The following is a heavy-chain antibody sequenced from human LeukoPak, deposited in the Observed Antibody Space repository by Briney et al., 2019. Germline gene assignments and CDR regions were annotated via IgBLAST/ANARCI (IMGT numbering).Heavy chain of an antibody. V-gene: IGHV3-33*01. D-gene: IGHD1-1*01. J-gene: IGHJ6*02. Sequence: GGSLRLSCITSGFTFSNYGFHWVRQAPGKGLEWTAAIWYDGSNQYYPDSVKGRFIISRDNAKDTLSLVMNSLRADDTAVYYCARDRYNQYGMDVWGLGTTVTVSS. CDR3: ARDRYNQYGMDV. CDR2: IWYDGSNQ. CDR1: GFTFSNYG.